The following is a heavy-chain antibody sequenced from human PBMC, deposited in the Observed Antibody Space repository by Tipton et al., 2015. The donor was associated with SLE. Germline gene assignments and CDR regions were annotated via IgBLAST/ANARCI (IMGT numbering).Heavy chain of an antibody. CDR3: ASSIAAAGTRNY. Sequence: TLSLTCTVSGGYISSYYWSWIRQPPGKGLEWIGYIYYSGSTNYNPSLKSRVTISVDTSKNQFSLKLSSVTAADTAVYYCASSIAAAGTRNYWGQGTLVTVSS. V-gene: IGHV4-59*01. D-gene: IGHD6-13*01. CDR2: IYYSGST. J-gene: IGHJ4*02. CDR1: GGYISSYY.